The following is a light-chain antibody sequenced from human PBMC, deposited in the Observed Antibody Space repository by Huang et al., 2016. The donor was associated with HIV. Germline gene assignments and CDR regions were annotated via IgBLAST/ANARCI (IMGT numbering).Light chain of an antibody. J-gene: IGKJ3*01. Sequence: ETVMTQSPVTLSVSPGDRASLSCRSSQIVSSHLAWYQQKPGQAPRLLIYAASTRATVGPARFSGSGAGTEFTLTISTLQSEESAVYYCQQYNDFRSTFGPGTRVEIK. CDR1: QIVSSH. CDR2: AAS. CDR3: QQYNDFRST. V-gene: IGKV3-15*01.